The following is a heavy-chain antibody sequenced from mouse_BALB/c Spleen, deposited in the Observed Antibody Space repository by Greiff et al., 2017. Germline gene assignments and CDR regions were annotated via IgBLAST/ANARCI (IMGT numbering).Heavy chain of an antibody. CDR1: GYTFTSYW. D-gene: IGHD2-2*01. Sequence: QVQLQQPGAELVKPGASVKLSCKASGYTFTSYWMHWVKQRPGQGLEWIGEIDPSDSYTNYNQKFKGKATLTVDKSSSTAYMQLSSLTSEDSAVYYCARGDGYGGFAYWGQGTLVTVSA. V-gene: IGHV1-69*02. J-gene: IGHJ3*01. CDR2: IDPSDSYT. CDR3: ARGDGYGGFAY.